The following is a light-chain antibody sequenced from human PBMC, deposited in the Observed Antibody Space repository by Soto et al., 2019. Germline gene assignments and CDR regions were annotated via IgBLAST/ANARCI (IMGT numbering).Light chain of an antibody. CDR2: RAS. CDR1: QGITSW. V-gene: IGKV1-12*01. J-gene: IGKJ4*01. CDR3: QQTTTFPLT. Sequence: DIQMTPSPSSVSASVGDRVTITCRARQGITSWLAWYQQKPGKAPKLLIYRASNLQSGVPSRFSGSGSGTDFTLTISGLQPADFATYYCQQTTTFPLTFGGGTKVEIK.